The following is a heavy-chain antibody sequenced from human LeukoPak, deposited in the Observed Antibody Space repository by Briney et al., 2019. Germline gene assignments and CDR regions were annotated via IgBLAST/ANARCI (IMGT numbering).Heavy chain of an antibody. V-gene: IGHV3-33*01. CDR3: ARESDYYFDY. J-gene: IGHJ4*02. Sequence: GGSLRLSCAASGFTFSSYGMHWVRQAPGMGLEWVAVIWYDGSNKYYADSVKGRFTISRDNSKNTLYLQMNSLRAEDTAVYYCARESDYYFDYWGQGTLVTVSS. CDR2: IWYDGSNK. CDR1: GFTFSSYG.